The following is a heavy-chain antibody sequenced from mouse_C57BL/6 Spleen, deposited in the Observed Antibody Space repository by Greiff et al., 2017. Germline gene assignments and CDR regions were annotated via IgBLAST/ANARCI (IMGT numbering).Heavy chain of an antibody. CDR1: GYAFSSYW. J-gene: IGHJ3*01. CDR3: ARPRYYYGSSGFAY. V-gene: IGHV1-80*01. Sequence: VQLQESGAELVKPGASVKISCKASGYAFSSYWMNWVKQRPGKGLEWIGQIYPGAGDTNYNGKFKGKATLTADKSSSTAYMQLSSLTSEDSAVYVGARPRYYYGSSGFAYWGQGTLVTVSA. D-gene: IGHD1-1*01. CDR2: IYPGAGDT.